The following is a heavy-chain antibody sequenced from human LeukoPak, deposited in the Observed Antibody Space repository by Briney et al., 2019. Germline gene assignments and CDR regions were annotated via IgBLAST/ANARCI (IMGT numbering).Heavy chain of an antibody. CDR2: ISTYNGNK. CDR3: ARDRRFLEWFNYFDY. D-gene: IGHD3-3*01. Sequence: GASVKVSCKASGYTFTGYYMHWVRQAPGQGLEWMGWISTYNGNKNYAQKVQGRVTMTTDTSTSTAYMELRSLRSDDTAVYYCARDRRFLEWFNYFDYWGQGTLVTVSS. CDR1: GYTFTGYY. J-gene: IGHJ4*02. V-gene: IGHV1-18*04.